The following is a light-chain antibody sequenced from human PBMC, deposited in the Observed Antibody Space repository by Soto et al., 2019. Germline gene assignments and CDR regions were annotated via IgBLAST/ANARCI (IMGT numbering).Light chain of an antibody. CDR2: DVN. V-gene: IGLV2-14*03. Sequence: QSALTQPASVSGSPGQSITISCTGTSSDVGNYNYVSWYHKHPGKVPKLMIYDVNSRPSGVSNRFSGSKSGNTASLTISGLQAEDEADYYFSSYTTSSTLVFGGGTQLTVL. CDR3: SSYTTSSTLV. CDR1: SSDVGNYNY. J-gene: IGLJ2*01.